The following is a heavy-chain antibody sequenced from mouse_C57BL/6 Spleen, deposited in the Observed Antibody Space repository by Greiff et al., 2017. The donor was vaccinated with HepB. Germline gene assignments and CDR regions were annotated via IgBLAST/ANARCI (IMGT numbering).Heavy chain of an antibody. D-gene: IGHD2-4*01. CDR3: ARWDYENY. V-gene: IGHV1-4*01. CDR2: INPSSGYT. CDR1: GYTFTSYT. J-gene: IGHJ2*01. Sequence: VQLQESGAELARPGASVKMSCKASGYTFTSYTMHWVKQRPGQGLEWIGYINPSSGYTKYNQKFKDKATLTADKSSSTAYMQLSSLTSEDSAVYYCARWDYENYWGQGTTLTVSS.